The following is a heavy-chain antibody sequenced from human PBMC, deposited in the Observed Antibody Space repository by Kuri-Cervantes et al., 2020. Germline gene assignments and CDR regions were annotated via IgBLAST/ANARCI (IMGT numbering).Heavy chain of an antibody. CDR2: INAGNGNT. CDR1: GYTFTSYA. J-gene: IGHJ5*02. CDR3: ARGGLEWLDLFGWFDP. V-gene: IGHV1-3*01. Sequence: ASVKVSCKASGYTFTSYAMHWVRQAPGQRLEWMGWINAGNGNTKYSQKFQGRVTITRDTSASTAYMELSSLRSEDTAVYYCARGGLEWLDLFGWFDPWGQGTLVTVSS. D-gene: IGHD3-3*01.